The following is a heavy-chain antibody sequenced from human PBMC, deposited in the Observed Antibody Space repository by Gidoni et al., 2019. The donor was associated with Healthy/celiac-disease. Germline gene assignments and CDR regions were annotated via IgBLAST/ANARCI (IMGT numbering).Heavy chain of an antibody. CDR3: AKDPSPLDP. CDR1: GFTFSRYG. V-gene: IGHV3-30*18. Sequence: QLQPVESGGGLVQPGRSLRLSRTAAGFTFSRYGMHWVRQGPGKGLEWVDLISYDGSNTYYADSVKSRFTISRDNSKNTLYLQMNSLRAEDTAVYYCAKDPSPLDPWGQGSLVTVSS. CDR2: ISYDGSNT. J-gene: IGHJ5*02.